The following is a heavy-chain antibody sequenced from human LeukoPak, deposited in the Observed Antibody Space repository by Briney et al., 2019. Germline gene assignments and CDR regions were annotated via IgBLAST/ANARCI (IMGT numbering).Heavy chain of an antibody. V-gene: IGHV1-8*01. CDR3: VRDGEGVAISVNYWFDP. D-gene: IGHD3-10*01. CDR2: MNPNTGNT. CDR1: GYTFTSYD. J-gene: IGHJ5*02. Sequence: ASVKVSCRASGYTFTSYDINWVRQTSAQGLEWMGWMNPNTGNTGYAQKFQGRVTMTRDTSTSTAYMELRNLRSEDTAVYYCVRDGEGVAISVNYWFDPWGQGTLVTVSS.